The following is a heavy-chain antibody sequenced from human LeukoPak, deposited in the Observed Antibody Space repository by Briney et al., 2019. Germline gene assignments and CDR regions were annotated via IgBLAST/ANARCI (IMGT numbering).Heavy chain of an antibody. CDR1: GGTFSSYA. CDR3: ARAGGNSLLGYYYYMDV. CDR2: IIPIFGTA. D-gene: IGHD4-23*01. Sequence: SVKVSCKASGGTFSSYAISWVRQAPGQGLEWMGGIIPIFGTANYAQKFQGRVTITTDESTSTAYMELSSLRSEDTAVYYCARAGGNSLLGYYYYMDVWGKGTTVTVSS. J-gene: IGHJ6*03. V-gene: IGHV1-69*05.